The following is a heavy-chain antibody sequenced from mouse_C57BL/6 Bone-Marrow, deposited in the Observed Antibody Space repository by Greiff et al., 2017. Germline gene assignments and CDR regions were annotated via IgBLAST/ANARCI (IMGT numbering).Heavy chain of an antibody. J-gene: IGHJ2*01. D-gene: IGHD4-1*01. V-gene: IGHV1-54*01. CDR3: ARGGDWAPCDY. Sequence: VQLQQSGAELVRPGTSVKVSCKASGYAFTNYLIEWVKQRPGQGLEWIGVINPGSGGTNYNEKFKGKATLTADKSSSTAYMQLNSLTSEDSAVSVCARGGDWAPCDYWGQGTTLTVSS. CDR2: INPGSGGT. CDR1: GYAFTNYL.